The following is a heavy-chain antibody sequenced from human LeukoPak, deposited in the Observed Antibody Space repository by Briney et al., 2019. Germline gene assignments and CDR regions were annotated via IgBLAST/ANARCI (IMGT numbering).Heavy chain of an antibody. CDR3: ARTSSTYYYDSSGYEYFDY. CDR2: IIPIFGTA. J-gene: IGHJ4*02. CDR1: GGTFSSYA. V-gene: IGHV1-69*13. Sequence: GASVKVSCKASGGTFSSYAISWVRQAPGQGLEWMGGIIPIFGTANYAQKFQGRVTITADESTSTAYMELSSLRSEDTAAYYCARTSSTYYYDSSGYEYFDYWGQGTLVTVSS. D-gene: IGHD3-22*01.